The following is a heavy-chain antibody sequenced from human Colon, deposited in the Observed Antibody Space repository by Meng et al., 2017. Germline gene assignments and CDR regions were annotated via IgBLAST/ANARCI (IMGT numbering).Heavy chain of an antibody. Sequence: QLQLQESGPGLVKPSETLSLTCTVSVGSISSSSYYWGWIRQPPGKGLEWIGSIYSSGSTYHNPSLKSRVTIAVDTSKNQVSLRLSSVTAADTAVYYCASEYGSSSFWGQGTLVTVSS. CDR1: VGSISSSSYY. J-gene: IGHJ4*02. V-gene: IGHV4-39*01. CDR2: IYSSGST. D-gene: IGHD6-6*01. CDR3: ASEYGSSSF.